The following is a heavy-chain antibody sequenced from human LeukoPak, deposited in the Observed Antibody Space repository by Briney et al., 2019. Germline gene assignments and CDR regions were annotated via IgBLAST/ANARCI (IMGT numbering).Heavy chain of an antibody. V-gene: IGHV4-39*01. CDR2: IYYSGST. CDR3: ARPYYDFWSGSYYFDY. J-gene: IGHJ4*02. D-gene: IGHD3-3*01. CDR1: GGSISSSSYY. Sequence: SETLSLTCTVSGGSISSSSYYWGWIRQPPGKGLEWIGSIYYSGSTYYNPSLKGRVTISVDTSKNQFSLKLSSVTAADTAVYYCARPYYDFWSGSYYFDYWGQGTLVTVSS.